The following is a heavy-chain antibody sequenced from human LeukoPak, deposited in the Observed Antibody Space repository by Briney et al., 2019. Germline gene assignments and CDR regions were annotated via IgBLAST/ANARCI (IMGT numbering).Heavy chain of an antibody. V-gene: IGHV4-61*02. CDR1: GGSISSGSYY. Sequence: SQTLSLTCTVSGGSISSGSYYWSWIRQPAGKGLEWIGRIYTTGSTNYNPSLKSRLTISVDTSKNQFSLKLRSVTAADTAVYYCARDNLHSSSAGYYYYMDVWGKGTTVTVSS. CDR2: IYTTGST. J-gene: IGHJ6*03. D-gene: IGHD6-6*01. CDR3: ARDNLHSSSAGYYYYMDV.